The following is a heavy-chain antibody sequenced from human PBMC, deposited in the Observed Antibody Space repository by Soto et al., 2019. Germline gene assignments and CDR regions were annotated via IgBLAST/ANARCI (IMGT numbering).Heavy chain of an antibody. D-gene: IGHD6-19*01. J-gene: IGHJ6*02. V-gene: IGHV3-48*02. CDR3: ARDGAVAGKRYFYGMDV. CDR1: GFTLSNYA. CDR2: ISSSGSVI. Sequence: EVQLVESGGGLVQPGESLRVSCAASGFTLSNYAMSWVRQAPGKGLEWFSYISSSGSVIYYADSVKGRFTVSRDYAKNSLFLQMNSLSDEDTAVYYCARDGAVAGKRYFYGMDVWGQGTTVTVSS.